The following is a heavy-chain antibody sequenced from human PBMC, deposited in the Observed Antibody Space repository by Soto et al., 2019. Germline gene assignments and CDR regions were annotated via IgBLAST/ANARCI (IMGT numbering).Heavy chain of an antibody. CDR3: AQDGA. CDR2: IIPLFGTT. CDR1: GGTFSSYV. V-gene: IGHV1-69*01. J-gene: IGHJ3*01. Sequence: QVQLVQSGAEVKKPGSSVKVSCKASGGTFSSYVINWVRQAPGQGLEWMGGIIPLFGTTNYARKFQGRVTITADEFTSTAYMAVSSLRSYATAVYYCAQDGAWGQGTTVTVSS. D-gene: IGHD3-16*01.